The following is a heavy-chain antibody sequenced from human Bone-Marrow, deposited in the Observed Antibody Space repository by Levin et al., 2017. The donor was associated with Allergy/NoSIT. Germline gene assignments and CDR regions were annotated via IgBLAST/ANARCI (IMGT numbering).Heavy chain of an antibody. J-gene: IGHJ4*02. CDR2: INGPGANI. CDR1: GFIFSDYA. Sequence: PSETLSLTCAASGFIFSDYAMSWVRQAPGKGLEWVSSINGPGANIYYGDSVKGRFTISRDNSKNMVYLQMNSLRGEDTAIYYCARDPGGGNTIESWGQGTLVTVSS. CDR3: ARDPGGGNTIES. D-gene: IGHD3-16*01. V-gene: IGHV3-23*01.